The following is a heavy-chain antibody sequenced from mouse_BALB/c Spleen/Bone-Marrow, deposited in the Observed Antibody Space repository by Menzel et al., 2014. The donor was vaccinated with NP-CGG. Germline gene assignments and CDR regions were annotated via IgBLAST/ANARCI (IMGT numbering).Heavy chain of an antibody. D-gene: IGHD2-3*01. CDR3: ARGGLYDGSDY. Sequence: EVQGVESGAELVEPGASVKLSCTASGFNIKDTYMHWVKQRPEQGLKWIGRIDPANGNTKYDPKFQGKATITAGTSSNTAYLQLSSLTSEDTAVYYCARGGLYDGSDYWGQGTTLTVSS. CDR2: IDPANGNT. J-gene: IGHJ2*01. CDR1: GFNIKDTY. V-gene: IGHV14-3*02.